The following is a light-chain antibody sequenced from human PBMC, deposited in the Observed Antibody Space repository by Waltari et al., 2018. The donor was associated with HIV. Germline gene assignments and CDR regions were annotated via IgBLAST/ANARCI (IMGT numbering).Light chain of an antibody. J-gene: IGLJ2*01. Sequence: QSALTQPASVSGSPGQSITISCTGTSSDVGSYNLVTWYQQHPGKAPKLMIYEGSKRLSGVSNRFSGCKSGNTASLTISVLQADDEADYYCCSYAGSVVFGGGTKLTVL. CDR1: SSDVGSYNL. CDR2: EGS. V-gene: IGLV2-23*01. CDR3: CSYAGSVV.